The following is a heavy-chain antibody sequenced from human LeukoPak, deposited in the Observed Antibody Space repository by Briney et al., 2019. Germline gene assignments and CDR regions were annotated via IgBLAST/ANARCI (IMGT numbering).Heavy chain of an antibody. D-gene: IGHD3-3*01. V-gene: IGHV4-59*08. J-gene: IGHJ4*02. Sequence: SETLSLTCTVSGGSISSYYWSWIRQPPGKGLEWIGYIYYSGSTNYNPSLKSRVTISVDTSENQFSLKLSSVTAADTAVYYCARQGRSQAFDYWGQGTLVTVSS. CDR1: GGSISSYY. CDR2: IYYSGST. CDR3: ARQGRSQAFDY.